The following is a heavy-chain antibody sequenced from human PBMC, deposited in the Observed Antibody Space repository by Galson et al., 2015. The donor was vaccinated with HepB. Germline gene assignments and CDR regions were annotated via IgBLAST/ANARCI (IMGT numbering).Heavy chain of an antibody. V-gene: IGHV3-66*02. CDR1: GFTVSSNY. D-gene: IGHD4-17*01. CDR3: ARDSDYADQFDP. CDR2: IYSGGST. Sequence: SLRLSCAASGFTVSSNYMSWVRQAPGKGLEWVSVIYSGGSTYYADSVKGRFTISRDNSKNTLYLQMNSLRAEDTAVYYCARDSDYADQFDPWGQGTLVTVSS. J-gene: IGHJ5*02.